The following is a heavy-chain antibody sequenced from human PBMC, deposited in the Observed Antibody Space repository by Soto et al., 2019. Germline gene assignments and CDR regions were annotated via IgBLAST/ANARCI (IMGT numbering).Heavy chain of an antibody. CDR2: ISYDGSNK. J-gene: IGHJ4*02. V-gene: IGHV3-30-3*01. CDR1: GFTFSSYA. D-gene: IGHD2-15*01. Sequence: QVQLVESGGGVVQPGRSLRLSCAASGFTFSSYAMHWVRQAPGKGLEWVAVISYDGSNKYYADSVKGRFTISRDNSKNTLYLHRNRLRAEDTAVYYCARDADCRGGSCYSRGGYFDYWGQGTLVTVSS. CDR3: ARDADCRGGSCYSRGGYFDY.